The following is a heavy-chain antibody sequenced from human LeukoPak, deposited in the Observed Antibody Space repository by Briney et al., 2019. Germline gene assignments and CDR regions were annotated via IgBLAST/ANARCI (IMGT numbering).Heavy chain of an antibody. Sequence: SETLSLTCTVSGGSINNYYWSWIRQPAGKGLERIGLIYSSGSTSYNPSLKSRVTMSVDTSKKQFSLRLSSVTAADTAVYYCARTPIYYFDNSGYYNWGQGTLVTVSS. CDR2: IYSSGST. J-gene: IGHJ4*02. CDR1: GGSINNYY. D-gene: IGHD3-22*01. CDR3: ARTPIYYFDNSGYYN. V-gene: IGHV4-4*07.